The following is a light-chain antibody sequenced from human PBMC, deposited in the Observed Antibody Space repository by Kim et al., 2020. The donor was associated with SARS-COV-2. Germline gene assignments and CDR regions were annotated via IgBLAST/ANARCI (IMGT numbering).Light chain of an antibody. Sequence: QSALTQPASVSGSPGQSITISCTGTSSDVGSYNLVSWYQQHPGKAPKLMIYEGSKRPSGVSNRFSGSKSGNTASLTISGLQAEDEADYYCCSYAGSSTWVCGGGTQLTVL. V-gene: IGLV2-23*01. CDR2: EGS. CDR1: SSDVGSYNL. J-gene: IGLJ3*02. CDR3: CSYAGSSTWV.